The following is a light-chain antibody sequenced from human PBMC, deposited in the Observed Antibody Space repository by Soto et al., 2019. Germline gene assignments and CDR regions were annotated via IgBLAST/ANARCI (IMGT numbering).Light chain of an antibody. CDR3: EEYINTNKRWM. CDR2: AAS. J-gene: IGKJ1*01. V-gene: IGKV1-17*01. CDR1: QGIRND. Sequence: MNMAHTTSSQYACVGDRGRITCRACQGIRNDLGWYQQKPGKAPKRLIYAASSLQSGVASRFSGSGSGTEFTLIISGLQPDDSATYYCEEYINTNKRWMFGDGTKVDIK.